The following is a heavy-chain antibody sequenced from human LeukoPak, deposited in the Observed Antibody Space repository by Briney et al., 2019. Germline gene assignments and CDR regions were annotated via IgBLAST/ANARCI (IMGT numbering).Heavy chain of an antibody. Sequence: GGSLRLSCAASGFTFSSFGMHWVRQVPGKGLEWVAAIWFDGIRKYYADSVKGRLTISRDNSKNTLYLQMNSLRAEDTAVYYCARDLEDSSPFGAFDMWGQGTMVTVSS. V-gene: IGHV3-33*01. CDR3: ARDLEDSSPFGAFDM. CDR2: IWFDGIRK. D-gene: IGHD3-22*01. J-gene: IGHJ3*02. CDR1: GFTFSSFG.